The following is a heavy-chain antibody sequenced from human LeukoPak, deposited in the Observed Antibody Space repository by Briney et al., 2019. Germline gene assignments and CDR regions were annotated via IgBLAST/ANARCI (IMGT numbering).Heavy chain of an antibody. Sequence: ASVKVSCKTSGYSFTDYYMHWVRQAPGQGLEWMGWISPNSGGTSSAQKFQGRVTMTRDTSITTVYMEVRWLTSDDTAIYYCARADRLHGGPYLIGPWGQGTLVTVSS. CDR1: GYSFTDYY. D-gene: IGHD2-21*01. V-gene: IGHV1-2*02. J-gene: IGHJ5*02. CDR2: ISPNSGGT. CDR3: ARADRLHGGPYLIGP.